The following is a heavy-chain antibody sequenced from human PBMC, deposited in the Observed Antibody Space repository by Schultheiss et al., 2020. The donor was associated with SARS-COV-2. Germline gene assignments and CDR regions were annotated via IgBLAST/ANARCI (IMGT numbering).Heavy chain of an antibody. CDR2: TYYRSKWYN. V-gene: IGHV6-1*01. CDR1: GDSVSSNSAA. Sequence: SQTLSLTCAISGDSVSSNSAAWNWIRQSPSRGLEWLGRTYYRSKWYNDYAVSVKSRITINPDTSKNQFSLKLSSVTAADTAVYYCARGAAPRGGMDVWGQGTTVTVSS. D-gene: IGHD6-6*01. J-gene: IGHJ6*02. CDR3: ARGAAPRGGMDV.